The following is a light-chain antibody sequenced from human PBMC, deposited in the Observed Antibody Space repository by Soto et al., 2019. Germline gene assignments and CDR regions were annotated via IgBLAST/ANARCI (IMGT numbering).Light chain of an antibody. J-gene: IGKJ1*01. V-gene: IGKV3-20*01. CDR1: QSVSSRS. CDR2: GAS. Sequence: EIVLTQSPCTVSSSPGERATLSCSASQSVSSRSLAWYQQKPGQAPRLLISGASSRAADIPDRFSGSGSGTDFTLTINRLEPEDFAVYYCQQYDSSPRTFGQGTKVDIK. CDR3: QQYDSSPRT.